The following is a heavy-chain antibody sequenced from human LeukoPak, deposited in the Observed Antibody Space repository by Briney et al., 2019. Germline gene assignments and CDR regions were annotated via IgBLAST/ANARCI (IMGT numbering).Heavy chain of an antibody. J-gene: IGHJ6*02. CDR2: ISTYNGNT. D-gene: IGHD3-22*01. V-gene: IGHV1-18*01. CDR1: GYTFTSYG. Sequence: ASVKVSCKASGYTFTSYGISWVRQAPGQGLEWMGWISTYNGNTNYAQKLQGRVTMTTDTSTSTAYMELRSLRSDDTAVYYCARGDTMIVVGGGMDVWGQGTTVTVSS. CDR3: ARGDTMIVVGGGMDV.